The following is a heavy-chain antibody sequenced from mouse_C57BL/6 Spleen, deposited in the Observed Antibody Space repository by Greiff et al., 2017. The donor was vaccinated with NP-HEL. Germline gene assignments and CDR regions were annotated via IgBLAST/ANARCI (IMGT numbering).Heavy chain of an antibody. Sequence: QVQLQQSGAELARPGASVKLSCKASGYTFTSYGISWVKQRTGLGLAWIGELYPIRGNPYYNEKFKGKATLTADKSSSTAYMELRSLTSEDSAVYFCARDWENAMDYWGQGTSVTVSS. CDR1: GYTFTSYG. V-gene: IGHV1-81*01. D-gene: IGHD4-1*01. J-gene: IGHJ4*01. CDR3: ARDWENAMDY. CDR2: LYPIRGNP.